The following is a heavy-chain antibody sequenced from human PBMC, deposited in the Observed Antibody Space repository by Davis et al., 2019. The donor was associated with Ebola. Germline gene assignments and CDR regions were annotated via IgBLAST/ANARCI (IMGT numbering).Heavy chain of an antibody. Sequence: SVPVSRQASLGTLRRYSISWLRQAPAHGLEWMGRIFPILVIANYAQKFQGRVTITADKSTSTAYRELSSLRSEDTAVYYCARGMGATGDDAFDIGGKGTMVTVSS. V-gene: IGHV1-69*04. J-gene: IGHJ3*02. CDR1: LGTLRRYS. CDR3: ARGMGATGDDAFDI. CDR2: IFPILVIA. D-gene: IGHD1-26*01.